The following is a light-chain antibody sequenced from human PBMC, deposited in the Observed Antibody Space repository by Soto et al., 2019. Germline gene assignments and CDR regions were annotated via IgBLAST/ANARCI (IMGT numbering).Light chain of an antibody. CDR3: QSYDSSLSVIV. J-gene: IGLJ7*01. Sequence: QSALTQPASVSGSPGQSVTISCTGASSDVGAYEHVSWYQQHPGRAPKLILYDVNNRPSGVSNHFSGSKSGNTASLAITGLQAEDEAYYYCQSYDSSLSVIVFGGGTQLTVL. CDR2: DVN. CDR1: SSDVGAYEH. V-gene: IGLV2-14*03.